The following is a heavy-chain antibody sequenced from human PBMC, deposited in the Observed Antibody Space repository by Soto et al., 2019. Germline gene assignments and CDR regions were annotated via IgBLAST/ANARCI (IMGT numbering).Heavy chain of an antibody. V-gene: IGHV4-59*01. CDR3: ASVTFGGIVLAH. J-gene: IGHJ4*02. CDR2: IYFNGNT. Sequence: TLSLTCTVSAASFSKYYWTWIRQPPGKGLEWIGYIYFNGNTKYNPSPEGRLTISIDTSKKEFSLKLTSVTAADAAVYYCASVTFGGIVLAHWGQGTLVTVSS. CDR1: AASFSKYY. D-gene: IGHD3-16*01.